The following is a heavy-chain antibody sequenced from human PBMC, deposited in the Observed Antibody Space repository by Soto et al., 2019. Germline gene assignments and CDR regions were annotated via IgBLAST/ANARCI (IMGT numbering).Heavy chain of an antibody. CDR1: GFSFGSYA. Sequence: GGSLKLSCAASGFSFGSYALSWVRQAPGKGLEWVSTISGSDGKTFYADSVKGRFSIPRDTSQSTLYLQMNSLRADDTAMYYCARWSYLDYWGQGTRVTVYS. J-gene: IGHJ4*02. CDR2: ISGSDGKT. CDR3: ARWSYLDY. V-gene: IGHV3-23*01. D-gene: IGHD3-3*01.